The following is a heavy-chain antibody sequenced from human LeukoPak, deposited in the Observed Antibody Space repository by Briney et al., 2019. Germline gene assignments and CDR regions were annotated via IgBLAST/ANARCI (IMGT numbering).Heavy chain of an antibody. CDR1: GYTFTSYD. Sequence: ASVKVSCKASGYTFTSYDINWVRQATGQGLEWMGWMNPNSGNTGYAQKFQGRVTITRNTSISTAYMELSSLRSEDTAVYYCARSQHIVVVTAILWAFDIWGQGTMVTVSS. CDR3: ARSQHIVVVTAILWAFDI. CDR2: MNPNSGNT. J-gene: IGHJ3*02. V-gene: IGHV1-8*03. D-gene: IGHD2-21*02.